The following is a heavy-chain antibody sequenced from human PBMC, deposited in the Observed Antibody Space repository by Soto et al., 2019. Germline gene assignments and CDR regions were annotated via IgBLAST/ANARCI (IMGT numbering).Heavy chain of an antibody. CDR2: ISSSSSYT. V-gene: IGHV3-11*06. CDR1: GFTFSDYY. D-gene: IGHD3-10*01. CDR3: ARDWPGEQQTYPNWFDP. J-gene: IGHJ5*02. Sequence: PGGSLRLSCAASGFTFSDYYMSWIRQAPGKGLEWVSYISSSSSYTNYADSVKGRFTISRDNAKNSLYLQMNSLRAEDTAVYYCARDWPGEQQTYPNWFDPWGQGTLVTVSS.